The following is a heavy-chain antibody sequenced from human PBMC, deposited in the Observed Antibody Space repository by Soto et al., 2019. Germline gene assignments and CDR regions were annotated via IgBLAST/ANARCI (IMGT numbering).Heavy chain of an antibody. V-gene: IGHV3-30-3*01. D-gene: IGHD6-6*01. CDR2: ISYDGSNK. CDR1: GFTFSSYA. Sequence: QVQLVESGGGVVQPGRSLRLSCAASGFTFSSYAVHWVRQAPGKGLEWVAVISYDGSNKYYADSVKGRFTISRDNSKNTLYLQMNSLRAEDTAVYYCARDGTSYSSSSRIHYWGQGTLVTVSS. J-gene: IGHJ4*02. CDR3: ARDGTSYSSSSRIHY.